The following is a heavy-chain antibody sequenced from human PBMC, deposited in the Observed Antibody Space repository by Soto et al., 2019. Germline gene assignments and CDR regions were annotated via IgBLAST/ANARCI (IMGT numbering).Heavy chain of an antibody. V-gene: IGHV4-31*03. J-gene: IGHJ4*02. Sequence: QVQLQESGPGLVKPSQTLSLTCTVSGGSISSGGYYWSWIRQHPGKVLEWIGYIFYSGSTYYTPSLKSRVTISVDTSKNQFSLKLSSVTAADTAVYYCARAGLLKTAYYFDYWGQGNLVTVSS. CDR1: GGSISSGGYY. CDR3: ARAGLLKTAYYFDY. CDR2: IFYSGST.